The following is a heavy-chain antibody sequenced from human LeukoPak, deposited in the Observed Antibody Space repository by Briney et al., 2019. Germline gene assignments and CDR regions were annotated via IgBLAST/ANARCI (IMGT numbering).Heavy chain of an antibody. Sequence: PSETLSLTCAVYGGSFSGYYWSWIRQPPGKGLEWIGEINHSGSTNYNPSLKSRVTLSLDKSKNQFSLKVSSATAADTAVYYCARRAYCGGDCYSIDSWGQGTLVTVSS. J-gene: IGHJ4*02. CDR2: INHSGST. V-gene: IGHV4-34*01. D-gene: IGHD2-21*02. CDR1: GGSFSGYY. CDR3: ARRAYCGGDCYSIDS.